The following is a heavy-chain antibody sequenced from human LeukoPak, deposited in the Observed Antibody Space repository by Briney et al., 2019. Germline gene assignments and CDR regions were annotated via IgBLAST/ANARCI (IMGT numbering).Heavy chain of an antibody. Sequence: GGSLRLSCAASGFTFDDYAMHWVRQAPGKGLEWVSGISWNSGSIGYADSVKGRFTISRDNAKNSLYLQMNSLRAEDTALYYCAKDTTGAGMDVWGQGTTVTVSS. CDR2: ISWNSGSI. V-gene: IGHV3-9*01. CDR3: AKDTTGAGMDV. CDR1: GFTFDDYA. J-gene: IGHJ6*02. D-gene: IGHD1-14*01.